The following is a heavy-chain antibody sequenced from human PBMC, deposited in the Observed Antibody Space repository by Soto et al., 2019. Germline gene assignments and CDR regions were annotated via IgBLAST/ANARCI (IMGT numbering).Heavy chain of an antibody. CDR3: AKSGGLGGYMTTVHYYYYYMDV. Sequence: QVQLVESGGGVVQPGRSLRLSCAASGFTFSSYGMHWVRQAPGKGLEWVAVISYAGSNKYYADSVKGRFTISRDNSKNTLYLQMNSLRAEDTAVYYCAKSGGLGGYMTTVHYYYYYMDVWGKGTTVTVSS. J-gene: IGHJ6*03. CDR1: GFTFSSYG. V-gene: IGHV3-30*18. CDR2: ISYAGSNK. D-gene: IGHD4-4*01.